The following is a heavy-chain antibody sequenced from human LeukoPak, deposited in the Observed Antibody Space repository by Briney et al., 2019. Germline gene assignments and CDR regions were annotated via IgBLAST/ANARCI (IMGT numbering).Heavy chain of an antibody. CDR1: GGSISSYY. Sequence: SETLSLTCTVSGGSISSYYWSWIRQPPGKGLEWIGYIYYSGSTNYNPSLKSRVTISVDTSKNQFSLKLSSVTAADTAVYYCARALGYYYPDAFDIWGQGTMVTVSS. D-gene: IGHD3-22*01. CDR2: IYYSGST. CDR3: ARALGYYYPDAFDI. J-gene: IGHJ3*02. V-gene: IGHV4-59*12.